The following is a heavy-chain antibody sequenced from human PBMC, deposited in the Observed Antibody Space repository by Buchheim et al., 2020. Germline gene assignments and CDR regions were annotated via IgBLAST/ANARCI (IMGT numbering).Heavy chain of an antibody. V-gene: IGHV3-23*04. CDR3: AKAQYDGSGYYPRTRFNWFDP. J-gene: IGHJ5*02. D-gene: IGHD3-22*01. CDR1: GFTFSSYA. CDR2: ISGSGGST. Sequence: EVQLVESGGGLVQPGGSLRLSCAASGFTFSSYAMSWVRQAPGKGLEWVSAISGSGGSTYYADSVKGRFTISRDNSKNTLYLQMNSLRAEDTAVYYCAKAQYDGSGYYPRTRFNWFDPWGQGTL.